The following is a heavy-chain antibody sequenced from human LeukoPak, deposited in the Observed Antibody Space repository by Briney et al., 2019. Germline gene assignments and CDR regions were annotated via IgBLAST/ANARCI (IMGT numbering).Heavy chain of an antibody. CDR3: AKTDSPHCGSGSYYLDY. Sequence: GGSLRLSCVASGFTFDDHGMSWVRQAPGKGPEWVSGIKWNGGSTGYADSVKGRFTISRDNSKNTLYLQMNSLRAEDTAVYYCAKTDSPHCGSGSYYLDYWGQGTLVTVSS. D-gene: IGHD3-10*01. CDR1: GFTFDDHG. J-gene: IGHJ4*02. V-gene: IGHV3-20*04. CDR2: IKWNGGST.